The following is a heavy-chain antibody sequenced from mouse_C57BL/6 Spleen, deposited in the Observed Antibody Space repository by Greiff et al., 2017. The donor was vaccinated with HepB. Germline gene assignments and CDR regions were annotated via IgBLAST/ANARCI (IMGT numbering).Heavy chain of an antibody. CDR3: ARTGTYDYDVGWYFDV. V-gene: IGHV1-39*01. D-gene: IGHD2-4*01. J-gene: IGHJ1*03. CDR1: GYSFTDYN. Sequence: EVQLQQSGPELVKPGASVKISCKASGYSFTDYNMNWVKQSNGKSLEWIGVINPNYGTTSYNQKFKGKATLTVDQSSSTAYMQLNSLTSEDSAVYYCARTGTYDYDVGWYFDVWGTGTTVTVSS. CDR2: INPNYGTT.